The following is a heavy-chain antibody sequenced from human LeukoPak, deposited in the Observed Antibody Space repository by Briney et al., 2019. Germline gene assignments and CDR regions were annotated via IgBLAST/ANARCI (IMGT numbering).Heavy chain of an antibody. Sequence: TSETLSLTCTVSGGSISSSSYYWGWIRQPPGKGLEWIGSIYYSGSTYYNPSLKSRVTISVDTSKNQFSLKLSSVTAADTAVYYCARHEMDVWDPYYYYGMDVWGQGTTVTVSS. CDR2: IYYSGST. CDR1: GGSISSSSYY. V-gene: IGHV4-39*01. CDR3: ARHEMDVWDPYYYYGMDV. D-gene: IGHD3-16*01. J-gene: IGHJ6*02.